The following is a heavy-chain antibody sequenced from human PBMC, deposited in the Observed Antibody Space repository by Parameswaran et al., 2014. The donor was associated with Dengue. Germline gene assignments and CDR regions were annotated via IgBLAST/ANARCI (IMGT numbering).Heavy chain of an antibody. D-gene: IGHD3-22*01. CDR1: GGSISSYY. CDR2: IYYSGST. CDR3: ARGVSGGYFHFDY. Sequence: GSLRLSCTVSGGSISSYYWSWIRQPPGKGLEWIGYIYYSGSTNYNPSLKSRVTISVDTSKNQFSLKLSSVTAADTAVYYCARGVSGGYFHFDYWGQGTLVTVSS. J-gene: IGHJ4*02. V-gene: IGHV4-59*01.